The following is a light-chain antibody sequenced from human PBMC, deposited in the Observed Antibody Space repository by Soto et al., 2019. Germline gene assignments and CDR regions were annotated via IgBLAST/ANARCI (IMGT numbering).Light chain of an antibody. V-gene: IGLV1-51*01. J-gene: IGLJ2*01. CDR1: SSNIGDNY. CDR3: GTWDNSLSVVV. Sequence: QSVLTQPPSVSAAPGQKVTISCSGRSSNIGDNYVSWYQQLPETAPKLLIYDNNKRPSGIPDRFSGSKSGTSATLGITGLQTGDEADYHCGTWDNSLSVVVFGGGTQLTVL. CDR2: DNN.